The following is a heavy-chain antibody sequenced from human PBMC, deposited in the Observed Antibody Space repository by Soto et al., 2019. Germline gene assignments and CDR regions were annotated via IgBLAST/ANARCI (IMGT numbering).Heavy chain of an antibody. J-gene: IGHJ6*02. CDR3: ARPGDFAITMIGGGMDV. CDR1: GGTFSSYA. V-gene: IGHV1-69*13. Sequence: GASVKVSCKASGGTFSSYAISWVRQAPGQGFEWMGGIIPIFGTANYAQKFQGRVTITADESTSTAYMELSSLRSEDTAVYYCARPGDFAITMIGGGMDVWGQGTTVTVSS. D-gene: IGHD3-22*01. CDR2: IIPIFGTA.